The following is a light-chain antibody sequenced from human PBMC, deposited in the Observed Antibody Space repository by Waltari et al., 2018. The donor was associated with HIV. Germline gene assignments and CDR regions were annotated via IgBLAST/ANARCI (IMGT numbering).Light chain of an antibody. Sequence: DIALTQSPATLSLSPGERATLSCRASEGVHNFLFWYQQRPDQPPRLLVYDASKRASDIPARFTGSGSGTDFTLTIDSLEPEDFAFYFCQQRAKWPPTFGGGTKVETK. CDR3: QQRAKWPPT. J-gene: IGKJ4*01. CDR2: DAS. V-gene: IGKV3-11*01. CDR1: EGVHNF.